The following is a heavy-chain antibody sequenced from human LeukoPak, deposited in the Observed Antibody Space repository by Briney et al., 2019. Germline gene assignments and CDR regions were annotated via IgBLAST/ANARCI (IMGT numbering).Heavy chain of an antibody. CDR1: GGSIRGYY. D-gene: IGHD2-2*01. CDR3: ARVKKGLGTSFDY. V-gene: IGHV4-59*01. Sequence: SETLSLTCTVSGGSIRGYYWTWIRQPPGKGLEWIGNIYYSGSTKYNPSLKSRVTISVDTSKNQFSLKLSSVTAADTAVYYCARVKKGLGTSFDYWGQGTLVTVSS. J-gene: IGHJ4*02. CDR2: IYYSGST.